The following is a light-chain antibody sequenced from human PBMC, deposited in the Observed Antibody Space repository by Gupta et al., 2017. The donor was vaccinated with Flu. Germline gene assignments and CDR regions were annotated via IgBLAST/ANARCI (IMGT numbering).Light chain of an antibody. CDR2: GAS. J-gene: IGKJ1*01. CDR3: QQVGSSPWT. CDR1: QSVGNSY. V-gene: IGKV3-20*01. Sequence: IVLTHSPGTLSLSPGERATLSCRASQSVGNSYLAWYQQKPGQSPRLLIYGASSRATGIPDRFSGSGSGTEFTLTISRLEPEDFAVYYCQQVGSSPWTFGQGTKVEI.